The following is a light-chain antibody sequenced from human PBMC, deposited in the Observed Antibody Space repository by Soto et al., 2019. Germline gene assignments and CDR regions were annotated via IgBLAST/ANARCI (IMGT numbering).Light chain of an antibody. Sequence: SQLNQSPSSLSASVGDRVTITGRASLGISGDLAWYQQKPGKAPKLLIYAASTLQSGVPSRFSGSGSGTEFTLTISTLQPEDFATYYCLQHNSYPITFGQGTRLEI. CDR2: AAS. V-gene: IGKV1-9*01. CDR3: LQHNSYPIT. CDR1: LGISGD. J-gene: IGKJ5*01.